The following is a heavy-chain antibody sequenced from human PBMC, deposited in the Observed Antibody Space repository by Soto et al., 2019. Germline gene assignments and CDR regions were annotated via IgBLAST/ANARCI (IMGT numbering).Heavy chain of an antibody. CDR3: ARSGLTPYYYYYSMDV. CDR1: GGSISSYC. D-gene: IGHD3-10*01. V-gene: IGHV4-59*01. Sequence: SETLSLTCTVSGGSISSYCWSWIRQPPGKGLEWIGYIYSSGSTNYNPSLKSRVTISVDTSKNQFSLKLSSVTAADTAVYYCARSGLTPYYYYYSMDVWGKGTTVTVSS. J-gene: IGHJ6*03. CDR2: IYSSGST.